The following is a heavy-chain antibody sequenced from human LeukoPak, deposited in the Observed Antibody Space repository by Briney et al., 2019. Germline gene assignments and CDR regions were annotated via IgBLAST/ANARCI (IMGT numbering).Heavy chain of an antibody. Sequence: PSETLSLTCTVSGGSISSYYWSWIRQPPGKGLEWIGYIYYSGSTNYNPSLKSRVTISVDTSKNQFSLKLGSVTAADTAVHYCASSYSSSWYYCDYWGQGTLVTVSS. CDR2: IYYSGST. J-gene: IGHJ4*02. V-gene: IGHV4-59*01. CDR1: GGSISSYY. D-gene: IGHD6-13*01. CDR3: ASSYSSSWYYCDY.